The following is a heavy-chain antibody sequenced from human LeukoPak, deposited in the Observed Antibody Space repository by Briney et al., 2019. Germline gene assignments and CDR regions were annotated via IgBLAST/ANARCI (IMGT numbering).Heavy chain of an antibody. Sequence: GGSLRLSCVVSGFTFSSQAMSWVRQAPGKGLEWIAGISESGDVTFHVDSVKGRFTISRDNSKNTLYLQMNSLRAEDTAVYYCANQPRYSSSWYYFDYWGQGTLVTVSS. D-gene: IGHD6-13*01. CDR3: ANQPRYSSSWYYFDY. J-gene: IGHJ4*02. V-gene: IGHV3-23*01. CDR2: ISESGDVT. CDR1: GFTFSSQA.